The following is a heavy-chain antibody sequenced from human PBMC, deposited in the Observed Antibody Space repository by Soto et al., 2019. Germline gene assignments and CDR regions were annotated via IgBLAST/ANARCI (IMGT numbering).Heavy chain of an antibody. J-gene: IGHJ6*02. V-gene: IGHV1-2*04. CDR3: ARGDSTDCSNGVCSFFYNHDMDV. D-gene: IGHD2-8*01. CDR1: GYSFTDYH. CDR2: INPKSGGT. Sequence: ASVKVSCKASGYSFTDYHIHSVRQAPGQGLEWLGRINPKSGGTSTAQKFQGWVTMTTDTSISTASMEPTRLTSDDTAIYYCARGDSTDCSNGVCSFFYNHDMDVWGQGTTVTVSS.